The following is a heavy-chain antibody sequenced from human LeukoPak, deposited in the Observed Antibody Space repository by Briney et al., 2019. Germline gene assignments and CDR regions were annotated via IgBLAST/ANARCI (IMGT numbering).Heavy chain of an antibody. J-gene: IGHJ4*02. V-gene: IGHV3-66*01. CDR3: ARAAYCSSTSCYEPYFDY. Sequence: GGSLRLSCAASGFTVSSNYMSWVRQAPGKGLEWVSVIYSGGSTYYADSAKGRFTISRDNSKNTLYPQMNSLRAEDTAVYYCARAAYCSSTSCYEPYFDYWGQGTLVTVSS. CDR1: GFTVSSNY. D-gene: IGHD2-2*01. CDR2: IYSGGST.